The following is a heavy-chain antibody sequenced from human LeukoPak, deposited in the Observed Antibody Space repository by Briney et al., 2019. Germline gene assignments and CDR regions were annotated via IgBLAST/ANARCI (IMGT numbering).Heavy chain of an antibody. Sequence: SETLSLTCTVSGGSISSYYWGWIRQPPGKGLEWIGSIYYSGSTYYNPSLKSRVSISVDTSRNQFSLKLRSVTAADTAVYYCARRRIYSGTYYDFDYWGQGTLVTVSS. D-gene: IGHD1-26*01. CDR1: GGSISSYY. CDR3: ARRRIYSGTYYDFDY. CDR2: IYYSGST. J-gene: IGHJ4*02. V-gene: IGHV4-39*01.